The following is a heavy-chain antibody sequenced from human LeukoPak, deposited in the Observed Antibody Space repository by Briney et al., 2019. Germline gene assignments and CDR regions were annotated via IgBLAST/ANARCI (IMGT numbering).Heavy chain of an antibody. V-gene: IGHV3-23*01. Sequence: GGSLRLSCAVSGFIFNSYAMSWVRQAPGKGLEWVSSISASGGSTYHADSVKGRFTISRDNSKNTVHLQMNGLRADDTALYYCAKGALAAAGSGFEYWGQGTLVTVFS. CDR1: GFIFNSYA. D-gene: IGHD6-13*01. J-gene: IGHJ4*02. CDR3: AKGALAAAGSGFEY. CDR2: ISASGGST.